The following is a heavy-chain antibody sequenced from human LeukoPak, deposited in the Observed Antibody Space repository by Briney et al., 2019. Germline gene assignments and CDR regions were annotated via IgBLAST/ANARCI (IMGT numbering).Heavy chain of an antibody. CDR3: ARDDGFSCYSY. J-gene: IGHJ4*02. CDR2: MNLDGSEK. D-gene: IGHD3/OR15-3a*01. Sequence: GGSLRLSCAASGFTCSSYWMTWVRQAPGKGLEGVANMNLDGSEKYYVDSVKGRFISSRDNAKNSLFLQMNSLIAEDTAVYYCARDDGFSCYSYWGQGTLVTVSS. V-gene: IGHV3-7*01. CDR1: GFTCSSYW.